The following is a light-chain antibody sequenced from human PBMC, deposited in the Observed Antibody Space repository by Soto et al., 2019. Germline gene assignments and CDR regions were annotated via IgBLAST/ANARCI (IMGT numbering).Light chain of an antibody. CDR3: QQRSNWPRT. CDR2: DAS. V-gene: IGKV3-11*01. CDR1: QSVSYY. Sequence: VLTQSPATLSLSPGERANLSCRASQSVSYYLAWYQQSPSQAPRLLIYDASNRATGIPARFSGSGSGTDFTLTISSLEPEDFAVYYCQQRSNWPRTFGQGTKVDIK. J-gene: IGKJ1*01.